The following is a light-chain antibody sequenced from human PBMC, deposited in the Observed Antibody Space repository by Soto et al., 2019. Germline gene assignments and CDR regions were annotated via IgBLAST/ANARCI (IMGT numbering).Light chain of an antibody. J-gene: IGLJ1*01. CDR2: EVS. Sequence: QSALTQPASVSGSPGQSITISCTGTSSDVGSSNLVSWYQQHPGKAPKVIIFEVSQRRSGVSHRSSGSNSGNTASLTISGLQAEDEADYYCCSFASSRTDVFGTGTKLTVL. CDR3: CSFASSRTDV. V-gene: IGLV2-23*02. CDR1: SSDVGSSNL.